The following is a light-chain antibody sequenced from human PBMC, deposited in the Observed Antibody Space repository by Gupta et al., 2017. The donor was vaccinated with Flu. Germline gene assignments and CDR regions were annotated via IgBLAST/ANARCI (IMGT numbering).Light chain of an antibody. J-gene: IGLJ3*02. CDR3: SSYTHSKTLV. Sequence: QSALTQPASVSGSPGQSITISCTGTSSDFGDYDYVSWYQHHPGKAPKLIIYEVSNRPSGVSYRFSASKSGSTASLTVSGLQAEDEADYYCSSYTHSKTLVFGGGTKLTVL. CDR1: SSDFGDYDY. V-gene: IGLV2-14*01. CDR2: EVS.